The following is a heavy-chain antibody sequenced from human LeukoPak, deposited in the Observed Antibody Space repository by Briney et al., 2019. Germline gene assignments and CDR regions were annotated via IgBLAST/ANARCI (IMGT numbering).Heavy chain of an antibody. J-gene: IGHJ4*02. Sequence: SETLSLTCTVSGGSISSYYWSWIRQPPGKGLEWIGYIYYSGTTNYNPSLKSRVTISVDTSKNQFSLKLSSVTAADTAVYYCVRGVYIAAAQYAYWGQGTLVTVSS. CDR3: VRGVYIAAAQYAY. CDR1: GGSISSYY. CDR2: IYYSGTT. D-gene: IGHD6-13*01. V-gene: IGHV4-59*01.